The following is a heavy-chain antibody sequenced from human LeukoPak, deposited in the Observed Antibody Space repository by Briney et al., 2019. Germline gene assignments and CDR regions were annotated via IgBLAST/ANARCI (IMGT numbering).Heavy chain of an antibody. V-gene: IGHV3-23*01. Sequence: PGGSLRLSCAASGFTFSSYAMSWVRQAPGKGPEWVSTISIDGGRTYYADSVKGRFTVSRDTSKNTLYLHMNSLRAEDTAVYYCARKGIGSSRYQNMDVWGKGTTVTVSS. CDR2: ISIDGGRT. CDR3: ARKGIGSSRYQNMDV. CDR1: GFTFSSYA. J-gene: IGHJ6*03. D-gene: IGHD6-25*01.